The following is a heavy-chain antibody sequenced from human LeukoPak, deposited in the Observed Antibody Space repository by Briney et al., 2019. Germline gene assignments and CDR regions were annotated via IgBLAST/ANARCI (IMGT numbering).Heavy chain of an antibody. Sequence: SETPSLTCTVSGGSISSGGYYWSWIRQHPGKGLEWIGYIYSSGNTYYNPSLKSRITISVDTSKNQFSLKLSSVTAADTAVYFCARDKFTMGYYDYWGQGTLVTVSS. D-gene: IGHD3-3*01. CDR1: GGSISSGGYY. V-gene: IGHV4-31*03. J-gene: IGHJ4*02. CDR3: ARDKFTMGYYDY. CDR2: IYSSGNT.